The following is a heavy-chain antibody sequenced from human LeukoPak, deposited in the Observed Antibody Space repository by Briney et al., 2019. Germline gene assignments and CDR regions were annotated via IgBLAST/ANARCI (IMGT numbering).Heavy chain of an antibody. CDR2: IKQEGSEK. CDR1: GFTFSRFW. J-gene: IGHJ6*03. Sequence: PGGSLRLSCAASGFTFSRFWMSWVRQAPGKGLERVANIKQEGSEKYYVDSVKGRFTISRDNAKNSLYLQMNSLRAEDTAVYYCARVGQQKNEYGSGVRAYYYMDVWGKGTTVTISS. D-gene: IGHD3-10*01. V-gene: IGHV3-7*03. CDR3: ARVGQQKNEYGSGVRAYYYMDV.